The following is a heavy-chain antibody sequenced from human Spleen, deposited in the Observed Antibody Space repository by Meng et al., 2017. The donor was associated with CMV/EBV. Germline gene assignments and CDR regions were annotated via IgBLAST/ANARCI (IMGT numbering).Heavy chain of an antibody. D-gene: IGHD3-16*01. V-gene: IGHV3-30-3*01. Sequence: GESLKISCAASGFTFSSYFMHWVHQAPGKGLEWVSLISYDGTNKYLADSVKGRFTISRDNSKNTLYLQMNSLRAEDTAVYYCARVGNMRSLRFYFDYWGQGTLVTVSS. CDR3: ARVGNMRSLRFYFDY. CDR1: GFTFSSYF. J-gene: IGHJ4*02. CDR2: ISYDGTNK.